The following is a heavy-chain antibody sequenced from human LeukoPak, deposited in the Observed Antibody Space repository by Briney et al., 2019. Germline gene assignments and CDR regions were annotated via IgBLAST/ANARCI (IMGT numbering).Heavy chain of an antibody. D-gene: IGHD3-16*01. V-gene: IGHV3-23*01. CDR1: GFIFSSYW. CDR3: AKDSHYAWGAY. J-gene: IGHJ4*02. Sequence: PGGSLRLSCAASGFIFSSYWMSWVRQAPGKGLEWVSAISGSGGSTYYADSVKGRFTISRDNSKNTLYLQMNSLRAEDTAVYYCAKDSHYAWGAYWGQGTLVTVSS. CDR2: ISGSGGST.